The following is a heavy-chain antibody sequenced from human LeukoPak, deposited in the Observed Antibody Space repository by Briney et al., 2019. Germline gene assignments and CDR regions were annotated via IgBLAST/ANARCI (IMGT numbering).Heavy chain of an antibody. CDR3: ARDAPLDYYDSSGYWGPLYYFDY. Sequence: SETLSLTCTVSGGSISSGSYYWSWIRQPAGKGLEWIGRIYTSGSTNYNPSLKSRVTISVDTPKNQFSLKLSSVTAADTAVYYCARDAPLDYYDSSGYWGPLYYFDYWGQGTLVTVSS. J-gene: IGHJ4*02. CDR1: GGSISSGSYY. D-gene: IGHD3-22*01. CDR2: IYTSGST. V-gene: IGHV4-61*02.